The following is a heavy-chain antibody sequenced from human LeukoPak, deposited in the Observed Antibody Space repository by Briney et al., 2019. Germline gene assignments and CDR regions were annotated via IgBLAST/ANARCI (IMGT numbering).Heavy chain of an antibody. J-gene: IGHJ1*01. D-gene: IGHD6-13*01. Sequence: SETLSLTCTVSGGSVSSGSYYWSWIRQPPGKGLERIGNIYYSGSTNYNPSLKSRVTISVDTSKNQFSLKLSSVTAADTAVYYCAREERNSWDRYFQHWGQGTLVTVSS. CDR1: GGSVSSGSYY. CDR2: IYYSGST. V-gene: IGHV4-61*01. CDR3: AREERNSWDRYFQH.